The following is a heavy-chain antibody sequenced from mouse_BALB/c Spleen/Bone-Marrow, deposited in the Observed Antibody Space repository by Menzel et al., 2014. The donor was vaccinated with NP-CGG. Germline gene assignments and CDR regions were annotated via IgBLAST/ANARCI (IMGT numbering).Heavy chain of an antibody. J-gene: IGHJ2*01. Sequence: LVESGAELVRPGSSVKISCMASGYAFSTYWMNWVKQRPGQSLEWIGQVSPGDGDTNYNGKFRGKATLTADKSSSTAYIQLSGLTSEDSAVYFCARVYYGNLDHWGQGTTLTVSS. V-gene: IGHV1-80*01. CDR3: ARVYYGNLDH. CDR1: GYAFSTYW. CDR2: VSPGDGDT. D-gene: IGHD2-1*01.